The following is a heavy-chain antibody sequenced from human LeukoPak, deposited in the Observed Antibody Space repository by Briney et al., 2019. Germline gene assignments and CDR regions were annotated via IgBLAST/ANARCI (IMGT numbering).Heavy chain of an antibody. CDR3: ARGRYSSGWPKLGYYIDY. J-gene: IGHJ4*02. CDR2: TYYSGST. Sequence: SETLSLTCTVSGGSISSYYWSWIRPPPGKGLEWIGYTYYSGSTNYNPSLKSRVTISVDTSKNQFSLNLSSVTAADTAVYYCARGRYSSGWPKLGYYIDYWGQGTLVTVSS. V-gene: IGHV4-59*01. D-gene: IGHD6-19*01. CDR1: GGSISSYY.